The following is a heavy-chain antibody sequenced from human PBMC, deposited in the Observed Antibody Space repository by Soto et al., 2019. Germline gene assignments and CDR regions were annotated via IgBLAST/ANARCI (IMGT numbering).Heavy chain of an antibody. Sequence: SETLSLTCTISGGSISSGGYYLSWIRQHPGKGLEWIGYIYYSGSTYYNPSLKSRVTISVDTSKNQFSLKLSSVTAADTAVYYCARDLPRRYGMDVWGQGTTVTVSS. J-gene: IGHJ6*02. CDR1: GGSISSGGYY. CDR2: IYYSGST. CDR3: ARDLPRRYGMDV. V-gene: IGHV4-31*03.